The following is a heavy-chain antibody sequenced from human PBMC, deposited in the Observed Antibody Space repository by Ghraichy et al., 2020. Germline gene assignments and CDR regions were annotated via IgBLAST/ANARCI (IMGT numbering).Heavy chain of an antibody. CDR3: ARGDYGSGFDP. CDR2: ISSSSSYT. CDR1: GFTFSDYY. J-gene: IGHJ5*02. V-gene: IGHV3-11*05. D-gene: IGHD3-10*01. Sequence: GGSLRLSCATSGFTFSDYYMSWIRQAPGKGLEWVSYISSSSSYTNYADSVKGRFTISRDNAKNSLYLQMNSLRAEDTAVYYCARGDYGSGFDPWGQGTLVTVSS.